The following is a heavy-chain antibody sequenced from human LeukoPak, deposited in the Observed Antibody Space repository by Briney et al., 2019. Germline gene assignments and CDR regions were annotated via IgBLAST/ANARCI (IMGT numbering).Heavy chain of an antibody. V-gene: IGHV3-30*02. CDR3: AKSQVGATDY. CDR1: GFTFSAYS. Sequence: GGSLRLSCAASGFTFSAYSMNWVRQAPGKGLEWISFIRHDSSDIYDADSVKGRFTISRDNSKNTLYLQMNSLRAEDTAVYYCAKSQVGATDYWGQGTLVTVSS. J-gene: IGHJ4*02. CDR2: IRHDSSDI. D-gene: IGHD1-26*01.